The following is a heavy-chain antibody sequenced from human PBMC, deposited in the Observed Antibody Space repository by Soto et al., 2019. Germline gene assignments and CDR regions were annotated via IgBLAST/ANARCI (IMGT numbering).Heavy chain of an antibody. Sequence: EVQLLESGGGLVQPGGSLRLSCAASGFTFSSYAMSWVRQAPGKGLEWVSAISGSGGSTYYADSVKGRFTISSDNSKNTLYLQMNSLRAEDTGVYYCAKDLTWCYSADCGGHGYFDLWGRGTLVTVSS. D-gene: IGHD2-21*01. CDR2: ISGSGGST. CDR3: AKDLTWCYSADCGGHGYFDL. J-gene: IGHJ2*01. CDR1: GFTFSSYA. V-gene: IGHV3-23*01.